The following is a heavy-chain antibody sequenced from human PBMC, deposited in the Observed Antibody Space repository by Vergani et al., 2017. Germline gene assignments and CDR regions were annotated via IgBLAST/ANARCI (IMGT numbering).Heavy chain of an antibody. Sequence: QVQLQESGPGLVKPSETLSLTCTVSGGSISSYYWSWIRQPPGKGLEWIGYIYYSGSTNYNPSLKSRVTISVDTSKKQFSLKLRSVTASDTSVYYCARVGGLYYGSGRSYGMDVWGQGTTVTVSS. D-gene: IGHD3-10*01. CDR1: GGSISSYY. CDR2: IYYSGST. V-gene: IGHV4-59*01. J-gene: IGHJ6*02. CDR3: ARVGGLYYGSGRSYGMDV.